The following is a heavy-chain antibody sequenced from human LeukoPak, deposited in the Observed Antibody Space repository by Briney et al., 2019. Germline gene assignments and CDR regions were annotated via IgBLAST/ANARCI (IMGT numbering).Heavy chain of an antibody. J-gene: IGHJ3*02. D-gene: IGHD3-9*01. CDR3: ARRDSDYDILTGYYPNAFDI. CDR2: INHSGSA. Sequence: PSETLSLTCAVYGGPFSGHYWRWIRQPPGKGLEWIGEINHSGSANYSPSLKSRVTLSVDTSKNQFSLKLSSVTAADTAVYYCARRDSDYDILTGYYPNAFDIWGQGTMVTVSS. V-gene: IGHV4-34*01. CDR1: GGPFSGHY.